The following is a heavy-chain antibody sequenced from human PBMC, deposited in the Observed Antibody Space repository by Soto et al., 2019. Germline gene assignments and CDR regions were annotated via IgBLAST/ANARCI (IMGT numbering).Heavy chain of an antibody. D-gene: IGHD1-1*01. V-gene: IGHV3-21*01. CDR1: GFTFSRYS. J-gene: IGHJ4*02. Sequence: GGSLRLSCAASGFTFSRYSMTWVRQAPGKGLEWVSTINSSSGYIHYADSVKGRFIISRDNSKNTLYLQMNSLTADDTAVYFCGRDGANYNSTFDYWGQGTMVTVSS. CDR2: INSSSGYI. CDR3: GRDGANYNSTFDY.